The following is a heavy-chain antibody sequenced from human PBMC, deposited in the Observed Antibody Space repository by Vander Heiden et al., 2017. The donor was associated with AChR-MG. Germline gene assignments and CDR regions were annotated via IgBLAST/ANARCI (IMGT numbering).Heavy chain of an antibody. CDR2: IFSNDEK. D-gene: IGHD2-21*02. J-gene: IGHJ6*02. Sequence: QVTLKESGPVLVKPTETLTLTCTASGFPLSNARMDLCWIRQPPGKALEWLAHIFSNDEKSYSTSLKSRRTIAKDTSKSQVVLTMTNMDPVDTATYYCARTAGGNSYLVPFYYYYGMDVWGQGTTVTVSS. CDR3: ARTAGGNSYLVPFYYYYGMDV. V-gene: IGHV2-26*01. CDR1: GFPLSNARMD.